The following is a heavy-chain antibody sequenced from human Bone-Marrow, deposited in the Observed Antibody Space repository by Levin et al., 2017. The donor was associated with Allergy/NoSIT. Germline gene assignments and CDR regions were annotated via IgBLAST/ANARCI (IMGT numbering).Heavy chain of an antibody. CDR1: GFTFSSYA. J-gene: IGHJ4*02. CDR2: ISGSGGST. CDR3: ARDSEALSTSIFDS. Sequence: PGGSLRLSCAASGFTFSSYAMSWVRQAPGKGLEWVSAISGSGGSTYYADSVKGRFTISRDNSKNTLYLQMNSLRAEDTAVYYCARDSEALSTSIFDSWGQGTLVTVSS. D-gene: IGHD2-2*01. V-gene: IGHV3-23*01.